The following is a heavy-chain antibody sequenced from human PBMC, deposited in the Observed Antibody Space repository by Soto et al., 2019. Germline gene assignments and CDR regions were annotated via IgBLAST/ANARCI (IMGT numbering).Heavy chain of an antibody. CDR2: IIPILGIA. V-gene: IGHV1-69*02. D-gene: IGHD6-19*01. CDR3: ARGSIAVAGTVGGWFDP. Sequence: QVQLVQSVAEVKKPGSSVKVSCKASGGTFSSYTISWVRQAPGQGLEWMGRIIPILGIANYAQKFQGRVTITADKSTSTAYMELSSLRSEDTAVYYCARGSIAVAGTVGGWFDPWGQGTLVTVSS. J-gene: IGHJ5*02. CDR1: GGTFSSYT.